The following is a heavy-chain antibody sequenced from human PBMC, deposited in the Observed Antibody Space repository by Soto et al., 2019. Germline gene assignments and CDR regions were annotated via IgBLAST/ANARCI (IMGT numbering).Heavy chain of an antibody. Sequence: QVQLVQSGAEVKKPGSSVKVSCKASGGTFSSYAISWVRQAPGQGLEWMGGIIPIFGTANYAKKFQGRVTITADKSTSTAYMELSSLRSEDTAVYYCTSSSSSGDWFDPWGQGTLVTVSS. D-gene: IGHD6-6*01. CDR1: GGTFSSYA. CDR2: IIPIFGTA. V-gene: IGHV1-69*06. CDR3: TSSSSSGDWFDP. J-gene: IGHJ5*02.